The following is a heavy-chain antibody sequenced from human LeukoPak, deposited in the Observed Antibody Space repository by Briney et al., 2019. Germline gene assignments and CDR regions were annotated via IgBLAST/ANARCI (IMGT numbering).Heavy chain of an antibody. CDR3: ARLDYDYVWGSYRYSFDY. D-gene: IGHD3-16*02. V-gene: IGHV4-39*01. Sequence: SETLSLTCTVSGGSISNSSSYWGWIRQPPGKGLEWIGSIYYSGSTYYNPSLKSRVTISVDTSKNQFSLKLSSVTAADTAVYYCARLDYDYVWGSYRYSFDYWGQGTLVTVSS. CDR1: GGSISNSSSY. CDR2: IYYSGST. J-gene: IGHJ4*02.